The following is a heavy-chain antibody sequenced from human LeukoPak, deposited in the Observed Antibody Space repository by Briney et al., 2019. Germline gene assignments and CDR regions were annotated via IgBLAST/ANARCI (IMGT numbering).Heavy chain of an antibody. J-gene: IGHJ6*02. CDR2: ISYDGSNK. Sequence: GGSLRLSCAASRFTFSNYAMHWVRQAPGKGLEWVAVISYDGSNKYYADSVKGRFTISRDNSKNTLYLQMNSLRAEDTAVYYCAREDTVMVRGMDVWGQGTTVTVSS. D-gene: IGHD5-18*01. V-gene: IGHV3-30-3*01. CDR3: AREDTVMVRGMDV. CDR1: RFTFSNYA.